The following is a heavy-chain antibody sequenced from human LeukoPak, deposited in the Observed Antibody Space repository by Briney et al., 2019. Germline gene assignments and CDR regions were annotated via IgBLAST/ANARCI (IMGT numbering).Heavy chain of an antibody. CDR3: ARDPQYSSGWYDAWFDP. V-gene: IGHV3-48*03. D-gene: IGHD6-19*01. Sequence: PGRSLRLSCAASGFTFSSYEMNWVRQAPGKGLEWVSYITSSGSAVHYADSVKGRFTISRDNAKNSLYLQMNSLRAEDTGVYYCARDPQYSSGWYDAWFDPWGQGTLVTVSS. CDR1: GFTFSSYE. J-gene: IGHJ5*02. CDR2: ITSSGSAV.